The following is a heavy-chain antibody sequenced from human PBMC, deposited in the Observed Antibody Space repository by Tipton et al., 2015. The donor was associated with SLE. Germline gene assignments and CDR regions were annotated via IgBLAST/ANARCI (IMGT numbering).Heavy chain of an antibody. Sequence: LRLSCTVSGGSITSSSYYWGWTRQPPGKGREWIGSIYYSGSTYYNPSLKSRVTISIDRSKNQFSLKLSSVTAADTAVYYCARLSSSWDPGAFDIWGQGTMVPVSS. J-gene: IGHJ3*02. CDR2: IYYSGST. D-gene: IGHD6-13*01. V-gene: IGHV4-39*01. CDR1: GGSITSSSYY. CDR3: ARLSSSWDPGAFDI.